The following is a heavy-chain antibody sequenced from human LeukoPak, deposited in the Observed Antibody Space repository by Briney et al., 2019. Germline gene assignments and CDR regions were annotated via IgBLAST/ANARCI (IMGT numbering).Heavy chain of an antibody. J-gene: IGHJ6*02. CDR1: GGSLSYYY. CDR2: IYYSGTT. D-gene: IGHD4-17*01. V-gene: IGHV4-59*01. Sequence: SETLSLTCTVSGGSLSYYYWSWIRQSPGKGRGRIGYIYYSGTTNYNPSLKSRVPIPVDTSKSQFSLQLRSVTAADTAVYYCAREDPQTTVPEGMDVWGQGTTVTVS. CDR3: AREDPQTTVPEGMDV.